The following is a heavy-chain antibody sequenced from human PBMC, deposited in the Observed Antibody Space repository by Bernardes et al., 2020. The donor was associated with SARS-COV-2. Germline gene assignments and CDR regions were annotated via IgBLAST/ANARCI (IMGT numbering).Heavy chain of an antibody. CDR2: LNHSGIT. D-gene: IGHD3-10*01. V-gene: IGHV4-34*01. CDR1: GGSIISYY. J-gene: IGHJ4*02. CDR3: ARGAKVLEY. Sequence: SETLSLTCAVHGGSIISYYWSWVRQPPGKGLEWIGQLNHSGITNYNPTLKSRVSISVDTSKNQFSLRLTYVTAADTAIYYCARGAKVLEYWGQGTLVSVSS.